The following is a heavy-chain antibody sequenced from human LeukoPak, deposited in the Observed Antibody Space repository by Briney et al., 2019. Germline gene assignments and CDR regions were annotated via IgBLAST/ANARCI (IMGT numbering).Heavy chain of an antibody. CDR2: ISGSGGST. V-gene: IGHV3-23*01. CDR3: AKEGEQRTSSSWYGIDY. CDR1: GFTFSSYA. D-gene: IGHD6-13*01. J-gene: IGHJ4*02. Sequence: PGRTLRLSCAVSGFTFSSYAMSWVCQAPREGMEWVSGISGSGGSTYYAGSVNGRFTISRDNSKNTLYLQMNGLRAEDTAVYYCAKEGEQRTSSSWYGIDYWGQGTLVTVSS.